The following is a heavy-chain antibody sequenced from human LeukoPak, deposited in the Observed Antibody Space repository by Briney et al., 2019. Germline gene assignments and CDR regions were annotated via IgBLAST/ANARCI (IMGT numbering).Heavy chain of an antibody. J-gene: IGHJ4*02. CDR1: GFTFSAYW. CDR3: ARVGGSSDFDY. V-gene: IGHV3-74*01. Sequence: GGSLRLSCAASGFTFSAYWMHWVRQTPGKGLEWVSLIDTDGSGTIYADSVKGRFTFSRDNAKNTLYLQMNSLRAEDTAVYYCARVGGSSDFDYWGQETLVTVSS. CDR2: IDTDGSGT. D-gene: IGHD1-26*01.